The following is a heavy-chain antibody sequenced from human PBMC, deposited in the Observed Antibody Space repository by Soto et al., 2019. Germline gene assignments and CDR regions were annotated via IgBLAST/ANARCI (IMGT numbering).Heavy chain of an antibody. V-gene: IGHV4-39*01. D-gene: IGHD2-8*01. J-gene: IGHJ5*02. Sequence: SETLSLTCTVSGGSISSSSYYWSWIRQPPGKGLEWIGSIYYSGSTYYNPSLKSRVTISVDTSKNQFSLKLSSVTAADTAVYYCARNLPLIDPWGQGTLVTVSS. CDR1: GGSISSSSYY. CDR3: ARNLPLIDP. CDR2: IYYSGST.